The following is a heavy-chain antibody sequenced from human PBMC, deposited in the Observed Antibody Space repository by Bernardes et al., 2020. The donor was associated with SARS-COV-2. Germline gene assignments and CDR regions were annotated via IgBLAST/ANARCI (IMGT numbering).Heavy chain of an antibody. CDR3: ARDEVRHYGVVLGLDL. CDR2: ISGSSTYI. V-gene: IGHV3-21*01. D-gene: IGHD3-3*01. CDR1: DFTFSHYT. Sequence: GGSLRLSCAASDFTFSHYTMNRVRQAPGKGLEWVSSISGSSTYIYYADSVKGRFTISKDNAKNSLYLQMNSLRAEDTGVYYCARDEVRHYGVVLGLDLWGQGTLVSASS. J-gene: IGHJ5*02.